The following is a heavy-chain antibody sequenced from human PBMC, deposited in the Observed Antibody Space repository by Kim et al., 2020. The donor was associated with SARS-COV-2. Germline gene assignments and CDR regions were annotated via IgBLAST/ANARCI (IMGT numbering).Heavy chain of an antibody. CDR3: AIDGGSSGIRKEVGYYGMDV. D-gene: IGHD6-19*01. Sequence: GGSLRLSCAASGFTFSSYAMHWVRQAPGKGLEWVAVIWYDGSNKYYADSVKGRFTISRDNSKNTLYLQMNSLRAEDTAVYYCAIDGGSSGIRKEVGYYGMDVWGQGTTVTVSS. J-gene: IGHJ6*02. CDR2: IWYDGSNK. V-gene: IGHV3-33*01. CDR1: GFTFSSYA.